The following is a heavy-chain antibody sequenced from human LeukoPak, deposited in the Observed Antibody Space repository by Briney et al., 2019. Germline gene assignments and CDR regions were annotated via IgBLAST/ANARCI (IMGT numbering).Heavy chain of an antibody. CDR1: GGYISCSSYY. CDR2: IYYSGST. CDR3: ARKAEDVVVPAAIGDY. V-gene: IGHV4-39*01. D-gene: IGHD2-2*02. Sequence: KPSETLLLTCSVSGGYISCSSYYRGWMRQPPGKGLEWIGSIYYSGSTYYNPSLKSRVTISVDTSKNQCSLKLSSVTAADTAVYYCARKAEDVVVPAAIGDYWGQGTLVTVSS. J-gene: IGHJ4*02.